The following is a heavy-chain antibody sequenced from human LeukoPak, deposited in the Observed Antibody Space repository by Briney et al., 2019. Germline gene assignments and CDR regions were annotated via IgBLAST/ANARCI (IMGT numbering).Heavy chain of an antibody. CDR1: GFSFSNYW. D-gene: IGHD2-21*02. CDR2: ITPAGSEK. CDR3: VSGGDSGY. Sequence: GGSLRLSCAASGFSFSNYWMNWVRQAPGKGLEWVASITPAGSEKYYANSMKGRFTISRDNAKNSLFLQMNSLRADDTGVYFCVSGGDSGYWGQGTLVTVSS. V-gene: IGHV3-7*03. J-gene: IGHJ4*02.